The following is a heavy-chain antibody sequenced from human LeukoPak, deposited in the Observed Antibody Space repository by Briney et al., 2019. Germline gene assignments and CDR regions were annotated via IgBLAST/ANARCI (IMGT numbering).Heavy chain of an antibody. V-gene: IGHV3-48*03. CDR1: GFTFSSYE. Sequence: GGSLRLSCAASGFTFSSYEMNWVRQAPGKGLEWVSYISSSGSTIYYADSVKGRFTISRDNAKNSLHLQMNSLRAEDTAVYYCARAAADMVAYFDYWGQGTLVTVSS. J-gene: IGHJ4*02. CDR3: ARAAADMVAYFDY. D-gene: IGHD2-15*01. CDR2: ISSSGSTI.